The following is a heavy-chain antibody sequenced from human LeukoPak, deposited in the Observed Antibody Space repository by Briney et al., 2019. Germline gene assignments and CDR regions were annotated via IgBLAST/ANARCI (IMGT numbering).Heavy chain of an antibody. D-gene: IGHD1-26*01. Sequence: GGSLRLSCAASGFTFINYAMTWVRQAPGKGLEWVSAVSRSGANTYYADSVKGRFTLFRDNSKNTLYLQMNSLRAADTAVYYCVRMELGLSFDYWGQGTLVTVAS. CDR2: VSRSGANT. CDR3: VRMELGLSFDY. J-gene: IGHJ4*02. V-gene: IGHV3-23*01. CDR1: GFTFINYA.